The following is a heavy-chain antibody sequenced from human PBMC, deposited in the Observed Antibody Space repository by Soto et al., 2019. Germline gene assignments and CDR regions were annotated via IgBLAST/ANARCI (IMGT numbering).Heavy chain of an antibody. Sequence: QVQLVESGGGVVQPGRSLRLSCAASGFTFSSYGMHWVRQAPGKGLEWVAVISYDGSNKYYADSVKGRFTISRDNSKNTLYLQMNSLSAEDTAVYYCAKVPAAMIADYFDYWGQGTLVTVSS. V-gene: IGHV3-30*18. CDR1: GFTFSSYG. CDR3: AKVPAAMIADYFDY. CDR2: ISYDGSNK. J-gene: IGHJ4*02. D-gene: IGHD2-2*01.